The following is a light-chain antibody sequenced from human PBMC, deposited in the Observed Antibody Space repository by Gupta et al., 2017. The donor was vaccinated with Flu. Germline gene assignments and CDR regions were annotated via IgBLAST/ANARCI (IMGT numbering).Light chain of an antibody. CDR3: QQRSNWLS. Sequence: SPPTLSLSPGERAPRSCRASQGVHRYLAWYQPKPGQAPRLLLYDASHRATGIPDRFSGSGSGTDFTLTITSLEPEEFAVYYWQQRSNWLSFGGGTXVEIK. V-gene: IGKV3-11*01. CDR2: DAS. CDR1: QGVHRY. J-gene: IGKJ4*01.